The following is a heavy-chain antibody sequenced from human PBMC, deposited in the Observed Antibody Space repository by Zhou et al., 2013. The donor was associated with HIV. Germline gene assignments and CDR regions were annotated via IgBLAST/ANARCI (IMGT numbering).Heavy chain of an antibody. J-gene: IGHJ6*03. V-gene: IGHV3-11*04. CDR3: ARGLVARQDYYYMDV. D-gene: IGHD6-6*01. Sequence: VQLVESGGGLVKSGGSLRLSCAASKFTFSDYYMSWVRQAPGKGLEWLSYISGSSTTKNHADSVKGRFTISRDNAKNSLYLQMNSLRAEDTAVYYCARGLVARQDYYYMDVWGKGITVTVSS. CDR1: KFTFSDYY. CDR2: ISGSSTTK.